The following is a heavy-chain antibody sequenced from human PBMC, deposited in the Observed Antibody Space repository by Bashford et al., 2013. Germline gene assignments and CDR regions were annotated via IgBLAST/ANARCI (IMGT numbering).Heavy chain of an antibody. D-gene: IGHD3-10*01. CDR3: AKRDYNEQTDSFDI. CDR2: TYYSGNT. V-gene: IGHV4-39*07. Sequence: ETLSLTCLVSGDSISGSPYYWGWIRQSPGKGLEWIGSTYYSGNTHYNPSLKSRITISVETSKNQFSLKLTSVTAADSAVYYCAKRDYNEQTDSFDIWGQGTKVTVSS. CDR1: GDSISGSPYY. J-gene: IGHJ3*02.